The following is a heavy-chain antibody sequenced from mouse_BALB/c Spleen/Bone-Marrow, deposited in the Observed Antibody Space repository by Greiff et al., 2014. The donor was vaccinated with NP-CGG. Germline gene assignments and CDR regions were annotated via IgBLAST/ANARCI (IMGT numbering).Heavy chain of an antibody. CDR3: AIYYYGSSGFAY. D-gene: IGHD1-1*01. Sequence: EVQLQQSGAELVKPGASVKLSCTASGFNIKDTYMHWVKQRPEQGLEWIGRIDPANGNTKYDPKFQGKATITADTSSNTAYLQLSSLTSEDTAGYYCAIYYYGSSGFAYLGQGTLVTVSA. CDR2: IDPANGNT. CDR1: GFNIKDTY. V-gene: IGHV14-3*02. J-gene: IGHJ3*01.